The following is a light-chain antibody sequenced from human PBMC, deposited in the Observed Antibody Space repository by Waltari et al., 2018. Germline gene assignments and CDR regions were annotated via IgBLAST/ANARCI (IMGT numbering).Light chain of an antibody. CDR1: QNIGTY. J-gene: IGKJ1*01. Sequence: DIQMTQSPSSLSASVGDRISITCRASQNIGTYLHWYQQKPGGAPDLLIYAASTLYPGVPSRFSGSGSGTEFTLTISSLRPEDFATYYCQQSYSVPLTFGQGTKVEIK. CDR3: QQSYSVPLT. CDR2: AAS. V-gene: IGKV1-39*01.